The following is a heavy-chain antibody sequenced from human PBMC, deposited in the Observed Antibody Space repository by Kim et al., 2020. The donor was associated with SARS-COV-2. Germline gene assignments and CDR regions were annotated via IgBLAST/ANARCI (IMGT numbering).Heavy chain of an antibody. J-gene: IGHJ3*02. V-gene: IGHV4-34*01. CDR3: ARGGGVPWVGNAFDI. D-gene: IGHD3-10*01. CDR1: GGSFSGYY. Sequence: SETLSLTCAVYGGSFSGYYWSWIRQPPGKGLEWIGEINHSGSTNYNPSLKSRVTISVDTSKNQFSLKLSSVTAADTAVYYCARGGGVPWVGNAFDIWGQGTMVTVSS. CDR2: INHSGST.